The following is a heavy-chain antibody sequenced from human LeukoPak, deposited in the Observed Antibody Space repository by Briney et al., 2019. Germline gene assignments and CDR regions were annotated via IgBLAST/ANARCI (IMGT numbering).Heavy chain of an antibody. CDR1: GFIFDDFG. CDR2: INWNGDIT. Sequence: GGSLRLSCAASGFIFDDFGMTWVRQAPGKGLEWVSSINWNGDITPYADSVKGRFTISRDNAKNALYLQMNSLRPEDTALYFCARDETGIDYWGQGTLVTVSS. J-gene: IGHJ4*02. CDR3: ARDETGIDY. V-gene: IGHV3-20*04. D-gene: IGHD1-1*01.